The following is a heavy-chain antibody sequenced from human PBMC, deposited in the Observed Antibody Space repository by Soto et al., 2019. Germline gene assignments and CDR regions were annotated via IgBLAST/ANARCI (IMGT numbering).Heavy chain of an antibody. CDR3: ARDEAVSPFAY. V-gene: IGHV3-33*01. CDR2: IWYDGSNK. J-gene: IGHJ4*02. Sequence: QVQLVESGGGVVQPGRSLRLSCAASGFTFSSYGMHWVRQAPGKGLEWVAVIWYDGSNKYYADSVKGRFTISRDNSKNTLYLQMNSLRAEDTAVYYCARDEAVSPFAYWGQGTLVTVSS. CDR1: GFTFSSYG. D-gene: IGHD2-8*01.